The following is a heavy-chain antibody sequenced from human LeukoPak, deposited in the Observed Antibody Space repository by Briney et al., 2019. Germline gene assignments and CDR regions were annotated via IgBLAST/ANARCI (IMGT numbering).Heavy chain of an antibody. CDR2: VSYSGST. Sequence: SETLSLTCSVSGGSISGSYWNWIRQPPGKGLEWIGYVSYSGSTNYNPSLKSRVTISVDTSKNQFSLKLSSVTAADTAVYYCARGKHPNWFDPWGQGTLVTVSS. J-gene: IGHJ5*02. V-gene: IGHV4-59*12. CDR1: GGSISGSY. CDR3: ARGKHPNWFDP.